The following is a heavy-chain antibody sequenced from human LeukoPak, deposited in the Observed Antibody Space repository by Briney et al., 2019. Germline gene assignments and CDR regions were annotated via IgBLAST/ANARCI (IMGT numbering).Heavy chain of an antibody. CDR1: GFTFSSYG. CDR2: IWYDGSNK. V-gene: IGHV3-33*01. CDR3: ARDRYYYDSSGPDY. D-gene: IGHD3-22*01. J-gene: IGHJ4*02. Sequence: GGSLRLSCAASGFTFSSYGMHWVRQAPGKGLEWVAVIWYDGSNKYYADSVKGRFTISGDNSKNTLYLQMNSLRAEDTAVYYCARDRYYYDSSGPDYWGQGTLVTVSS.